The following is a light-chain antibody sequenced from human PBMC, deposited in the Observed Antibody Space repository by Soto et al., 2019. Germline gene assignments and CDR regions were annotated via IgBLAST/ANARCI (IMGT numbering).Light chain of an antibody. CDR3: QKYNDGPCT. V-gene: IGKV1-27*01. Sequence: DIQMTQSPSSLSASVGDRVTITCRASQDIRNYLAWYQQKPGKVPKLLIYSAYNFESGVPSRFSGSRSGTDFTLTISSLQPEDVATYYCQKYNDGPCTFGGGTKVEMK. J-gene: IGKJ4*01. CDR1: QDIRNY. CDR2: SAY.